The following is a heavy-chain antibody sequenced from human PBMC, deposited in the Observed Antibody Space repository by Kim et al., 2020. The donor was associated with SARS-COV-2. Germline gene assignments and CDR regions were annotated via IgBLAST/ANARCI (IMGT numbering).Heavy chain of an antibody. CDR2: INHSGST. D-gene: IGHD6-13*01. J-gene: IGHJ6*02. CDR1: GGSFSGYY. CDR3: ASRHYSSSWRHYYYYGMDV. Sequence: SETLSLTCAVYGGSFSGYYWSWIRQPPGKGLEWIGEINHSGSTNYNPSLKSRVTISVDTPKNQFSLKLSSVTAADTAVYYCASRHYSSSWRHYYYYGMDVRGQGATVTVSS. V-gene: IGHV4-34*01.